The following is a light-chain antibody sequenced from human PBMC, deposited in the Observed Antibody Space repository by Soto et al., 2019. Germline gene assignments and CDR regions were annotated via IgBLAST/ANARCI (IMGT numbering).Light chain of an antibody. V-gene: IGLV1-44*01. J-gene: IGLJ2*01. CDR2: LNN. CDR1: RSNIGTYT. Sequence: QSVLTQSPSASGTPGQRVTISCSGSRSNIGTYTVNWYQQLPGTAPTLLIYLNNQRPSGVPNRFSGSKSGTSASLAISGLQSEDDADYYCAAWDGSLSAVLFGGGTKVTVL. CDR3: AAWDGSLSAVL.